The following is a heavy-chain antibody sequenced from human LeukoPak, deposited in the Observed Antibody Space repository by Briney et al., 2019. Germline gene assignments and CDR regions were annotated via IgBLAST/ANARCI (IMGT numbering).Heavy chain of an antibody. CDR2: MNPNSGDT. Sequence: GASVKVPCKASGYTFTSYDINWVRQATGQGLEWMGWMNPNSGDTGYAQKFQGRVTMTRSTSISTAYMELSSLRSEDTAVYYCARGSRITIFGVVIIGFDPWGQGTLVTVSS. D-gene: IGHD3-3*01. J-gene: IGHJ5*02. CDR3: ARGSRITIFGVVIIGFDP. V-gene: IGHV1-8*01. CDR1: GYTFTSYD.